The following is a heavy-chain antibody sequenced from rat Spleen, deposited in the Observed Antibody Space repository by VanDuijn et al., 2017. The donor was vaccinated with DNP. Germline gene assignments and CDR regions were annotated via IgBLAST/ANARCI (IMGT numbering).Heavy chain of an antibody. D-gene: IGHD1-11*01. J-gene: IGHJ2*01. V-gene: IGHV4-2*01. CDR2: INKDSNTI. Sequence: EVKLVESGGGLVQPGRSLKLSCAASGFSFNDYWMGWVRQAPGKGLEWIGQINKDSNTINYTPSLEDKFTISRDNAQNTLFLQVNKLGSEDTAIYYCAKGPNYGGYSDYFDYWGQGVMVTVSS. CDR1: GFSFNDYW. CDR3: AKGPNYGGYSDYFDY.